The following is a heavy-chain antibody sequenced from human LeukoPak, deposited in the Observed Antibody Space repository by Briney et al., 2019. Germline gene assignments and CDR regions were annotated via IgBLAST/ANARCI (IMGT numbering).Heavy chain of an antibody. CDR3: ARGFVGWHIVGRRWFDP. J-gene: IGHJ5*02. CDR1: GGSISSYY. CDR2: IYTSGST. V-gene: IGHV4-4*07. Sequence: SETLSLTCTVSGGSISSYYWSWIRQPAGKGLEWIGRIYTSGSTNYNPSLKSRVTMSVDTSKNQFSLKLSSVTAADTAVYYCARGFVGWHIVGRRWFDPWGQGTLVTVSS. D-gene: IGHD2-21*01.